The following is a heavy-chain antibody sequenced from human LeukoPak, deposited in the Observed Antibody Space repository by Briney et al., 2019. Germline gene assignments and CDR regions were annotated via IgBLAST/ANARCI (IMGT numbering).Heavy chain of an antibody. CDR1: GFTFSSYW. D-gene: IGHD6-6*01. CDR2: ISYDGSNK. V-gene: IGHV3-30*18. J-gene: IGHJ5*02. CDR3: AKDYAEQLVPSTSWFDP. Sequence: GGSLRLSCAASGFTFSSYWMSWVRQAPGKGLEWVAVISYDGSNKYYADSVKGRFTISRDNSKNTLYLQMNSLRAEDTAVYYCAKDYAEQLVPSTSWFDPWGQGTLVTVSS.